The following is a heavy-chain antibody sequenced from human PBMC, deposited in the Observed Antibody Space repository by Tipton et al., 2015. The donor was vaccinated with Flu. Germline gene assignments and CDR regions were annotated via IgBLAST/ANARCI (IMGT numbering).Heavy chain of an antibody. V-gene: IGHV4-39*07. D-gene: IGHD3-3*01. J-gene: IGHJ4*02. CDR3: ASLQLAPHWDTTIYYFDY. Sequence: TLSLTCTVSGGSIRSSSYYWGWIRQPPGKGLEWIGNMYYSGSTYYNPSLKSRVTISVDTSKNQFSLKLNSVTAADTAVYYCASLQLAPHWDTTIYYFDYWSQGTLVTVSS. CDR2: MYYSGST. CDR1: GGSIRSSSYY.